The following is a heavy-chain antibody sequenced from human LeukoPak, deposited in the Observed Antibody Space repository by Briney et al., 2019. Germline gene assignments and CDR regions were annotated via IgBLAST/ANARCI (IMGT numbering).Heavy chain of an antibody. D-gene: IGHD2-2*01. CDR3: AKDTGLVPAAYYSDY. CDR1: GFTFDDYA. CDR2: ISWNSGSI. J-gene: IGHJ4*02. Sequence: GRSLGLSCAASGFTFDDYAMHWVRQAPGKGLEWVSGISWNSGSIGYADSVKGRFTISRDNAKNSLYLQMNSLRAEDTALYYCAKDTGLVPAAYYSDYWGQGTLVTVSS. V-gene: IGHV3-9*01.